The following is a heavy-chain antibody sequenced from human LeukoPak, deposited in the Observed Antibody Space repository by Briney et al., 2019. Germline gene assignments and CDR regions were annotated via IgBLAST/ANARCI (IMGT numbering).Heavy chain of an antibody. CDR3: ARSRSGYYEDY. V-gene: IGHV3-21*01. CDR2: ISASSSYI. J-gene: IGHJ4*02. Sequence: PGGSLRLSCTASGFTFSAYTINWVRQAPGKGLEWVSSISASSSYIYYADSVKGRFTISRDNAKNSLSLQVNSLRAEDTAVYFCARSRSGYYEDYWGQGTLVTVSS. CDR1: GFTFSAYT. D-gene: IGHD3-22*01.